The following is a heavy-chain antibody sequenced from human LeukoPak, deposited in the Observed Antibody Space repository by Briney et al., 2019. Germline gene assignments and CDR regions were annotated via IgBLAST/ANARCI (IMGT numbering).Heavy chain of an antibody. J-gene: IGHJ4*02. Sequence: PSETLSLTCTVSGGSISSYYWSWIRQPPGKGLEWIGYIYYSGSTNYNPSLKSRVTISVDTSKNQFSLKLSSVTAADTAVYYCVVAATGGHFDYWGQGTLVTVSS. CDR3: VVAATGGHFDY. CDR1: GGSISSYY. D-gene: IGHD2-15*01. CDR2: IYYSGST. V-gene: IGHV4-59*08.